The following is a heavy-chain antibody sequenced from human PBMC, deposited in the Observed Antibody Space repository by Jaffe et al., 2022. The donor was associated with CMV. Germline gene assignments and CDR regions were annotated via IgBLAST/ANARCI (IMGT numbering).Heavy chain of an antibody. D-gene: IGHD4-17*01. V-gene: IGHV3-7*01. CDR1: GFTFSSYW. J-gene: IGHJ6*02. Sequence: EVQLVESGGGLVQPGGSLRLSCAASGFTFSSYWMSWVRQAPGKGLEWVANIKQDGSEKYYVDSVKGRFTISRDNAKNSLYLQMNSLRAEDTAVYYCASLRWGGGIYGMDVWGQGTTVTVSS. CDR3: ASLRWGGGIYGMDV. CDR2: IKQDGSEK.